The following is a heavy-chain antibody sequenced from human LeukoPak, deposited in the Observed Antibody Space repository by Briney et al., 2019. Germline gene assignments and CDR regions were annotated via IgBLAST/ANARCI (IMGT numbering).Heavy chain of an antibody. D-gene: IGHD3-16*01. CDR2: ISSSGSTI. J-gene: IGHJ4*02. V-gene: IGHV3-11*04. CDR3: ARRAGAYTHPYDY. CDR1: GFTFSDYY. Sequence: GGALRLSCAASGFTFSDYYMSWIRQAPGKGLEGGSYISSSGSTIYYADSVKGRFTISRDNAKNSLYLQMNSMRAEDTAVYSCARRAGAYTHPYDYWGQGTLVTVS.